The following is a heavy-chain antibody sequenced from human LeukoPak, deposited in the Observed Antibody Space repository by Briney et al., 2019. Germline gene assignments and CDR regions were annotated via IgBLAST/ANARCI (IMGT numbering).Heavy chain of an antibody. CDR1: GYSISSGYY. CDR2: IYHSGST. J-gene: IGHJ4*02. V-gene: IGHV4-38-2*01. Sequence: PSETLSLTCAVSGYSISSGYYWGWIRQPPGKGLEWIGSIYHSGSTYYNPSLKSRVTISVDTSKNQFSLKLSSVTAADTAVYYCARLRSSTLLDYWGQGTLVTVSS. D-gene: IGHD6-13*01. CDR3: ARLRSSTLLDY.